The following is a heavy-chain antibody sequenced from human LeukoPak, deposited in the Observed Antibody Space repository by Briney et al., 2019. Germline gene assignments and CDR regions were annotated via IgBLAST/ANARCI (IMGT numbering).Heavy chain of an antibody. CDR2: IYYSGST. Sequence: SETLSLTCTVSGGSISSSSYYWGWIRQPPGKGLEWIGSIYYSGSTYYNPFLKSRVTISVDTSKNQFSLKLSSVTAADTAVYYCARVSDFWSGYYSGEYNWFDPWGQGTLVTVSS. CDR1: GGSISSSSYY. CDR3: ARVSDFWSGYYSGEYNWFDP. J-gene: IGHJ5*02. V-gene: IGHV4-39*07. D-gene: IGHD3-3*01.